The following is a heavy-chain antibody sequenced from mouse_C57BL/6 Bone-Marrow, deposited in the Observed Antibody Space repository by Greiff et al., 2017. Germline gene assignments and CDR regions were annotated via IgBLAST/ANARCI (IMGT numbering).Heavy chain of an antibody. CDR2: IDPSDSYT. Sequence: QVQLQQPVAELVRPGTSVKLSCKASGYTFTSYWMHWVKQRPGQGLEWIGVIDPSDSYTNYNQKFKGKATLTVDTSSSTAYMQLSSLTSEDSAVYSSAGGGSVTRWFAYWGQGTLVTVSA. D-gene: IGHD2-12*01. CDR1: GYTFTSYW. J-gene: IGHJ3*01. V-gene: IGHV1-59*01. CDR3: AGGGSVTRWFAY.